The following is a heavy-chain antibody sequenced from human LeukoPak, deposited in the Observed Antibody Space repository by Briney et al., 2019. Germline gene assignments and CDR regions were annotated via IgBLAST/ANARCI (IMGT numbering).Heavy chain of an antibody. CDR1: GYTFTGYY. D-gene: IGHD3-10*01. Sequence: WASVKVSCEASGYTFTGYYMHWVRQAPGQGLEWMGRINPNSGGTNYAQKFQGRVTMTRDTSISTAYMELSRLRSDDTAVYYCARDSGRFGEEYYYYYYYMDVWGKGTTVTVSS. J-gene: IGHJ6*03. CDR2: INPNSGGT. CDR3: ARDSGRFGEEYYYYYYYMDV. V-gene: IGHV1-2*06.